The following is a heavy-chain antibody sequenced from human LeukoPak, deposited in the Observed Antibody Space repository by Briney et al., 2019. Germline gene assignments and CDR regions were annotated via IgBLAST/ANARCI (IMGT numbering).Heavy chain of an antibody. J-gene: IGHJ4*02. V-gene: IGHV4-59*02. CDR3: ARVESSGRIDY. CDR2: VYYSGST. Sequence: SETLSLTCVVSGGSVSGYYWGWIRQPPGRGLEWIGYVYYSGSTNYNPSFKSRITISVDTSRNQFSLQLSSVTAADTAVYYCARVESSGRIDYWGQGTLVTVSS. D-gene: IGHD6-19*01. CDR1: GGSVSGYY.